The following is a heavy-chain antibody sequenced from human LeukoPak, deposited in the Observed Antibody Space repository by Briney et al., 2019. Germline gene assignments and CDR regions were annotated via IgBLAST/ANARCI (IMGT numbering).Heavy chain of an antibody. CDR2: IYYSGIT. D-gene: IGHD3-16*01. CDR1: GGSITSSSFY. J-gene: IGHJ6*04. V-gene: IGHV4-39*07. CDR3: ARDYGDV. Sequence: SETLSLTCTVSGGSITSSSFYWGWIRQPPGKGLEWIGSIYYSGITYYDPSLKSRVTISVDTSKNQFSLNLSSVTAADTAVYYCARDYGDVWGKGTTVTVSS.